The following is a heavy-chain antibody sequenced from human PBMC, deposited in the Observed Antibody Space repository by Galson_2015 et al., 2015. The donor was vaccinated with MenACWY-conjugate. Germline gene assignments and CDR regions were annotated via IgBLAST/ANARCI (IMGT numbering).Heavy chain of an antibody. CDR2: IKEDGSEK. CDR3: AREIVGATTFDY. Sequence: SLRLSCAASGFTFSSYWMSWVRQAPGKGLEWMANIKEDGSEKYFADSVKGRFTISRDKAKNSLYLQMNSLRAEDTAVYYCAREIVGATTFDYWGQGTLVTVSS. J-gene: IGHJ4*02. CDR1: GFTFSSYW. D-gene: IGHD1-26*01. V-gene: IGHV3-7*03.